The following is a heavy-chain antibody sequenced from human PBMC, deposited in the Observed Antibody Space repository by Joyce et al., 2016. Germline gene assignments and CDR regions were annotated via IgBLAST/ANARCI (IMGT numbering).Heavy chain of an antibody. V-gene: IGHV3-48*01. CDR2: ISRSSNTI. J-gene: IGHJ6*03. CDR3: ARATSYYFYYYMDV. CDR1: GFTFNNYS. Sequence: EVQLVESGGGLVQPGGSLSLSCAASGFTFNNYSMNWVRQAPGKGLEWVSYISRSSNTIYYVDSVKGRFTISRDNAKNSLYLQMNSLRAEDTAVYFCARATSYYFYYYMDVWGKGTTVTVSS.